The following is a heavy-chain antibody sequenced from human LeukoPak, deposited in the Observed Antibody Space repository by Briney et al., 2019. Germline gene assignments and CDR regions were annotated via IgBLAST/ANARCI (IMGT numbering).Heavy chain of an antibody. Sequence: ASVMVPCKASGGTFSSYAISWVRQAPGQGLEWMGGIIPIFGTANYAQKFQGRVTITADKSTSTAYMELSSLRSEDTAVYYCLIQLWPLDVWGQGTTVTVSS. D-gene: IGHD5-18*01. V-gene: IGHV1-69*06. CDR1: GGTFSSYA. J-gene: IGHJ6*02. CDR2: IIPIFGTA. CDR3: LIQLWPLDV.